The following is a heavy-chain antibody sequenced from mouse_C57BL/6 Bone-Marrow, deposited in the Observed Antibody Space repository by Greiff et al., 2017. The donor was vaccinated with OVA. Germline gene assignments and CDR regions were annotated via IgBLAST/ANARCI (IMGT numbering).Heavy chain of an antibody. J-gene: IGHJ2*01. CDR3: ASTGGFDY. CDR1: GYAFSSSW. V-gene: IGHV1-82*01. Sequence: VQLQQSGPELVKPGASVKISCKASGYAFSSSWMNWVKQRPGKGLEWIGRIYPGDGDTNYNGKFKGKATLTADKSSSTAYMQLSSLTSEDSAVYFCASTGGFDYWGQGTTLTVSS. D-gene: IGHD4-1*02. CDR2: IYPGDGDT.